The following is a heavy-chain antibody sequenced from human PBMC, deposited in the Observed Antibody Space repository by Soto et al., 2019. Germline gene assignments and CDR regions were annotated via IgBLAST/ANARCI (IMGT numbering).Heavy chain of an antibody. CDR2: IYSGGST. CDR1: GFTVSSNY. CDR3: AKTTVTTGDWYFDL. Sequence: EVQLVETGGGLIQPGGSLRLSCAASGFTVSSNYMSWVRQAPGKGLEWVSVIYSGGSTYYADSVKGRFTISRDNSKNTLYLQMNSLRAEDTAVYYWAKTTVTTGDWYFDLWGRGTLVTVSS. D-gene: IGHD4-17*01. J-gene: IGHJ2*01. V-gene: IGHV3-53*02.